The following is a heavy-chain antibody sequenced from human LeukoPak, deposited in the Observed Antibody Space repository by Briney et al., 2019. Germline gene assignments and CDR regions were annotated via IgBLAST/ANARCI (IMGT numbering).Heavy chain of an antibody. CDR3: ARHDSYYGGYPGRP. Sequence: SETLSLTCAVYGGSFSAYYWSWIRQPPGKGLEWIGSIYYSGSTYYNPSLKSRVTISVDTSKNQFSLKLSSVTAADTAVYYCARHDSYYGGYPGRPWGQGTLVTVSS. J-gene: IGHJ5*02. D-gene: IGHD4-23*01. CDR1: GGSFSAYY. CDR2: IYYSGST. V-gene: IGHV4-34*01.